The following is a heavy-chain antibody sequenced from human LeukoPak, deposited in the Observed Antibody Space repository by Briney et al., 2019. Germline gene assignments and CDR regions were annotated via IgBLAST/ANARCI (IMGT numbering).Heavy chain of an antibody. D-gene: IGHD6-19*01. CDR2: INHSGST. J-gene: IGHJ3*02. V-gene: IGHV4-34*01. Sequence: PSETLSLTCAVCGGSFSGYYWSWIRQPPGKGLEWIGEINHSGSTNYNPSLKSRVTISVDTSKNQFSLKLSSVTAADTAVYYCARGSGGWYHAFDIWGQGTMVTVSS. CDR1: GGSFSGYY. CDR3: ARGSGGWYHAFDI.